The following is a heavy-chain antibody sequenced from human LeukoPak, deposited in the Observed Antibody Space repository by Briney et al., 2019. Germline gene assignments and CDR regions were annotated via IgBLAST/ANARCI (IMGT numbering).Heavy chain of an antibody. CDR3: ARDKDAFDI. V-gene: IGHV4-4*07. CDR1: GGSIRSYY. J-gene: IGHJ3*02. CDR2: FYTSGST. Sequence: SETLSLTCTFSGGSIRSYYWSWIRQPAGKGLEWIGRFYTSGSTKYNPSLKSRVTMSADTSKNQFSLGLSSVTAADTAVYYCARDKDAFDIWGQGTMVTVSS.